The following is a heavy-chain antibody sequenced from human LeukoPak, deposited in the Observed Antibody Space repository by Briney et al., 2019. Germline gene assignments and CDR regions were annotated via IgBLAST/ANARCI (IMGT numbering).Heavy chain of an antibody. J-gene: IGHJ4*02. CDR3: ARDNDSSGYHTTDY. CDR2: IIPIFGTA. V-gene: IGHV1-69*05. CDR1: GGPFSSYA. D-gene: IGHD3-22*01. Sequence: SVKVSCKASGGPFSSYAISWVRPAPGQGLEWMGRIIPIFGTANYAQKFQGRVTITTDESTSTAYMELSSLRSEDTAVYYCARDNDSSGYHTTDYWGQGTLVTVSS.